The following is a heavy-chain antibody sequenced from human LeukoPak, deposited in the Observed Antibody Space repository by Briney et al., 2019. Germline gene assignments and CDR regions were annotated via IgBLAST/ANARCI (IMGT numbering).Heavy chain of an antibody. D-gene: IGHD6-25*01. Sequence: PSETLSLTRTVSGGSISSSSHYWAWIRQPPGKGLEWIASIYYSGSTYYNPSLKSRVTISVDMSKNHFSLKLRSVTAADTAVYYCARLVSAEGYFDYWGQGTLVTVSP. V-gene: IGHV4-39*02. J-gene: IGHJ4*02. CDR2: IYYSGST. CDR1: GGSISSSSHY. CDR3: ARLVSAEGYFDY.